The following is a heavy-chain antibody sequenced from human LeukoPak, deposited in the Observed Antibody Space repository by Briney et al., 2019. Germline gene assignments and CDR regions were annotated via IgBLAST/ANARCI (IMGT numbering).Heavy chain of an antibody. CDR2: TYYRSKWYN. D-gene: IGHD5-18*01. CDR3: ARAIVGYSYAVGAFDI. V-gene: IGHV6-1*01. CDR1: GDSVSSNSAA. Sequence: SQTLSLTCAISGDSVSSNSAAWNWIRQSPSRGLEWLGRTYYRSKWYNDYAVSVKSRISINPDTSKNQFSLQLNSVTPEDTAVYYCARAIVGYSYAVGAFDIWGQGTMVTVSS. J-gene: IGHJ3*02.